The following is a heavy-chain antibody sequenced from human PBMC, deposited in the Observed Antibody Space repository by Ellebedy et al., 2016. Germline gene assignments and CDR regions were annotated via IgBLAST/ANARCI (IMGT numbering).Heavy chain of an antibody. CDR2: IKSKTDGWAA. V-gene: IGHV3-15*01. J-gene: IGHJ4*02. D-gene: IGHD5-18*01. CDR1: GFTFSNAW. CDR3: TTVYKYNYNSV. Sequence: GGSLRLSCAASGFTFSNAWMNWVRQAPGKGLEWVGRIKSKTDGWAAEYAAPVKGRFTISRDDSKNTLYLQMNSLKTEDTAVYFCTTVYKYNYNSVWGQGTLVTVST.